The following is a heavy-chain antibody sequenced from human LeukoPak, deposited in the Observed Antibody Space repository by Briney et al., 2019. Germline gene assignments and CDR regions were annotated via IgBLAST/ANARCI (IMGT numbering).Heavy chain of an antibody. J-gene: IGHJ6*02. CDR2: INHSGST. Sequence: SQTLSLTCAVYGGSFSGYYWSWIRQPPGKGLDWIGEINHSGSTNYNPSLKSRVTISVDTSKNQFSLKLSSVTAADTAVYYCARDQRGVRGVSYGGYYGMDVWGQGTTVTVSS. D-gene: IGHD3-10*01. V-gene: IGHV4-34*01. CDR1: GGSFSGYY. CDR3: ARDQRGVRGVSYGGYYGMDV.